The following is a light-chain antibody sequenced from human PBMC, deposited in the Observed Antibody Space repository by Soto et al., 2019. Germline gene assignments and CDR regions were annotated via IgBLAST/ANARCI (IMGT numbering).Light chain of an antibody. CDR2: KAS. J-gene: IGKJ4*01. Sequence: DIQMTQSPSSLSASVGERVTLTCRASQSISSWLAWYQQKPGKAPKLLIYKASSLESGVPSRFSGSGSGTEFTLTISSLQPDDFATYYCQQYTSYSVTFGGGTKVDI. V-gene: IGKV1-5*03. CDR3: QQYTSYSVT. CDR1: QSISSW.